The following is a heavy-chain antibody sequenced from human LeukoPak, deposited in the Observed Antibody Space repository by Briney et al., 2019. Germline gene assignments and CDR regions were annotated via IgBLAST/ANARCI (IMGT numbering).Heavy chain of an antibody. J-gene: IGHJ4*02. CDR2: IKQDGSEK. CDR1: EFTFSSYW. CDR3: ARAVGNSGIDY. V-gene: IGHV3-7*04. Sequence: GGSLRLSCEASEFTFSSYWMTWVRQAPGKGLEWVAIIKQDGSEKYYGDSVRGRFTISRDNAKSSLYLQMSGLRAEDTAIYYCARAVGNSGIDYWGRGTLVTASS. D-gene: IGHD1-26*01.